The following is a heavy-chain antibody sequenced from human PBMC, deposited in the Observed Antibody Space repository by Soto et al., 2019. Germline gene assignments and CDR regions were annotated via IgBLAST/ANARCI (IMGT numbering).Heavy chain of an antibody. V-gene: IGHV3-11*01. J-gene: IGHJ4*02. CDR2: ISPGGDNI. CDR1: GFSFSLRY. D-gene: IGHD3-10*02. CDR3: VTETQWYFDD. Sequence: QVQLVESGGGLVKPGGSLRLSCAASGFSFSLRYMSWIRQAPGRGLEWVSYISPGGDNIHYADFVKGRFTISRDNPKDXXXXXXXXXXXXXXAVYYCVTETQWYFDDWGQGTLVTVSS.